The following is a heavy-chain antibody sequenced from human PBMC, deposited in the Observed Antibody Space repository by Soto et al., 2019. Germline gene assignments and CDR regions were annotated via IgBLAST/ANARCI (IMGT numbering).Heavy chain of an antibody. Sequence: LSLTCAASGFTFSSYAMSWVRQAPGKGLEWVSAISGSGGSTYYADSVKGRFTISRDNSKNTLYLQMNSLRAEDTAVYYCAKYYYDSSGYYYFDYWGQGTLVTVSS. D-gene: IGHD3-22*01. CDR1: GFTFSSYA. CDR2: ISGSGGST. J-gene: IGHJ4*02. V-gene: IGHV3-23*01. CDR3: AKYYYDSSGYYYFDY.